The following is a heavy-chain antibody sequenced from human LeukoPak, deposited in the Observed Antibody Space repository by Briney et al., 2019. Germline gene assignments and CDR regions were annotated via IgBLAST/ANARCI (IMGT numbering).Heavy chain of an antibody. J-gene: IGHJ5*02. D-gene: IGHD3-10*01. V-gene: IGHV3-30*02. CDR1: GFTFSRNA. CDR2: IRYEKNEK. Sequence: GGSLRLSCAASGFTFSRNAMHWVRQAPGKGLEWVAFIRYEKNEKFYADSVKGRFTISRDNSKNTLYLEMNSLRTEDTAVYYCAKDLMRDRWFGESWGQGTLVTVSS. CDR3: AKDLMRDRWFGES.